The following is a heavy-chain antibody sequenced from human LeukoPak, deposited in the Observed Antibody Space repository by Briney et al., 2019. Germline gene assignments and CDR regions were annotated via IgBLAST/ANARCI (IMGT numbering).Heavy chain of an antibody. V-gene: IGHV1-2*02. CDR2: INPNSGGT. CDR3: ARQWRFGDLLAND. Sequence: ASVKVSCKASGYTFTAYHMHWVRQAPGQGLEWMGWINPNSGGTKYVQKFQGRVTMTRDTSISTVFMELTKLTSDDTAVYFCARQWRFGDLLANDWGQGTLVTVS. CDR1: GYTFTAYH. D-gene: IGHD3-10*01. J-gene: IGHJ4*02.